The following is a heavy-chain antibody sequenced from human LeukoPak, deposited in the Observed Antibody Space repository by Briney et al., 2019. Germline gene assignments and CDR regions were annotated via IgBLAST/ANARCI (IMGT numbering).Heavy chain of an antibody. CDR1: GGSFSGYY. Sequence: SETLSLTCAVYGGSFSGYYWSWLRQPPGKGLEWIGEINHSGSTNYNPSLKSRVTISVDTSKNQFSLKLSSVTAADTAVYYCARSSTVTTRYYFDYWGQGTLVTVSS. J-gene: IGHJ4*02. D-gene: IGHD4-17*01. V-gene: IGHV4-34*01. CDR2: INHSGST. CDR3: ARSSTVTTRYYFDY.